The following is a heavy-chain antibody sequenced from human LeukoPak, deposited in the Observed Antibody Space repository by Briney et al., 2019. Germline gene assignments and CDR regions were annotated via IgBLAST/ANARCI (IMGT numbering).Heavy chain of an antibody. CDR1: GYTFTSYA. Sequence: GASVNVSCKSAGYTFTSYAMNWVRQAPGQGLEWMGWINTNTGHPTYAQGFTGRFVFSLDTSVSTAYLQISSLKAEDTAVYYCARLREDSSGYYYFSYYYYYMDVWGKGTTVTVSS. CDR3: ARLREDSSGYYYFSYYYYYMDV. D-gene: IGHD3-22*01. J-gene: IGHJ6*03. CDR2: INTNTGHP. V-gene: IGHV7-4-1*02.